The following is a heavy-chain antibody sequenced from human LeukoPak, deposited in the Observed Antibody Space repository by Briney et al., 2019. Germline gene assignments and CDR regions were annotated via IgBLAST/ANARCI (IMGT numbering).Heavy chain of an antibody. CDR3: ARGHTAVTRHFDF. CDR2: ISSGSSAI. CDR1: GFTFTTYS. V-gene: IGHV3-21*01. J-gene: IGHJ4*02. D-gene: IGHD4-17*01. Sequence: GGSLRLSYEASGFTFTTYSMTWVRQAPGKGLEWVSIISSGSSAIFSADALKGRFTISRDDAKNLLYLDMNSLRAEDTAVYYCARGHTAVTRHFDFWGQGTLVTVSS.